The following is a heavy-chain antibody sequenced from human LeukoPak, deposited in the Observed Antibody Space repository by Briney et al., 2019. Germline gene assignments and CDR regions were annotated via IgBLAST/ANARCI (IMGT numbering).Heavy chain of an antibody. CDR1: GFTFSRTW. V-gene: IGHV3-74*01. Sequence: PGGSLRLSCTVSGFTFSRTWMRWVRQAPGKGLVWVSHINGDGTSTNYADSVKGRFTISRDNAKNSLYLQMNSLRAEDTAVYYCARVDDSNTPGLEYWGQGTLVTVSS. CDR2: INGDGTST. J-gene: IGHJ4*02. D-gene: IGHD3-22*01. CDR3: ARVDDSNTPGLEY.